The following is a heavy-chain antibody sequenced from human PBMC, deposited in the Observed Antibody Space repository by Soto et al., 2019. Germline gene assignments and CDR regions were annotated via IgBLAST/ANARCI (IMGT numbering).Heavy chain of an antibody. CDR1: GGSISSYY. CDR2: IYYSGST. Sequence: SETLTLTCTVSGGSISSYYWSWIRQPPGKGLEWIGYIYYSGSTNYNPSLESRVTISVDTSKNQFSLKLSSVTAADTAVYYCARVPRPYYDFWSGYSSHYYYYMDVWGKGTTVTVSS. V-gene: IGHV4-59*01. J-gene: IGHJ6*03. CDR3: ARVPRPYYDFWSGYSSHYYYYMDV. D-gene: IGHD3-3*01.